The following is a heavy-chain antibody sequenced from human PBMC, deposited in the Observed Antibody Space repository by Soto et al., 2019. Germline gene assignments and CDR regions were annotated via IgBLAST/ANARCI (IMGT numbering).Heavy chain of an antibody. CDR1: GYTFTGYY. V-gene: IGHV1-2*04. CDR2: INPNSGGT. Sequence: GASVKVSCKASGYTFTGYYMHWVRQAPGQGLEWMGWINPNSGGTNYAQKFQGWVTMTRDTSISTAYMELSRLRSDDTAVYYCARTLRLGELSFLYWGQGTLVTAPQ. D-gene: IGHD3-16*02. J-gene: IGHJ4*02. CDR3: ARTLRLGELSFLY.